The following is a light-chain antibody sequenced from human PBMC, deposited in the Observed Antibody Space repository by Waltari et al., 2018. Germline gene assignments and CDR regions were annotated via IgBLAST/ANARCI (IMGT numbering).Light chain of an antibody. CDR2: SNK. J-gene: IGLJ2*01. CDR3: ATWDDNLNGVV. V-gene: IGLV1-44*01. CDR1: SSNIGSQA. Sequence: QSVLTQPPSASGTPGQRVTISCSGSSSNIGSQAVNWYQQLPGTAPKLLRYSNKQRPSGVPDRFAGSKSGNSASLAISGLQSEDEADYYCATWDDNLNGVVFGGGTKLTVL.